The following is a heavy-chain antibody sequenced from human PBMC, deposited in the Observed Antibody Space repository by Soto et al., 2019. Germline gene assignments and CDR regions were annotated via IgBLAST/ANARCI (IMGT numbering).Heavy chain of an antibody. J-gene: IGHJ6*04. CDR1: GFTFGYYV. D-gene: IGHD2-2*02. Sequence: GGSKLLSCTSSGFTFGYYVRHGVSDPPGKVLDLVAVISYDGSNKYYADSVKGRFTISRDNSKNTLYLQMNSLRAEDTAVYYCARDFGIYCSSTSCYTKYHYGMDVWGKGITVTVSS. V-gene: IGHV3-30-3*01. CDR2: ISYDGSNK. CDR3: ARDFGIYCSSTSCYTKYHYGMDV.